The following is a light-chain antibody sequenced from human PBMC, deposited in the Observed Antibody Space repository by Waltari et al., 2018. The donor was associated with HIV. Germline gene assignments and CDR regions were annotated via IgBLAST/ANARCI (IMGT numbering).Light chain of an antibody. CDR3: FLSYSGVRV. CDR1: PGPVTRDHF. V-gene: IGLV7-46*01. J-gene: IGLJ2*01. Sequence: QAVVTQEPSLTVSPGGTVTLTCDSNPGPVTRDHFPYWLQQRTGQAPMTVIFDSTKRHSWTPARCAGSLLGGKAVLTISGAHPDDEADYYCFLSYSGVRVFGGGTKLTVL. CDR2: DST.